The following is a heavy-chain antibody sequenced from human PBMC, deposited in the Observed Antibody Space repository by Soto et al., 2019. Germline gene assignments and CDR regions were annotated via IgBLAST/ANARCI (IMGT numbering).Heavy chain of an antibody. CDR2: ISYSGST. V-gene: IGHV4-59*01. CDR3: ARGAADTAMVDS. CDR1: GGSISSYY. D-gene: IGHD5-18*01. J-gene: IGHJ4*02. Sequence: SETLSLTCTVSGGSISSYYWSWIRQPPGKGLEWIGYISYSGSTFYNPSLKSRVTISIHTSKSQFSLQLTSVTAADTAVYYCARGAADTAMVDSWGQGTLVTVSS.